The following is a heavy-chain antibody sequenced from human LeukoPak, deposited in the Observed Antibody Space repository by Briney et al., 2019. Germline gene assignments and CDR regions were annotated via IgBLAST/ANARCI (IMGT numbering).Heavy chain of an antibody. CDR2: IRSKAYGGTT. CDR1: GFTFGDYA. J-gene: IGHJ5*02. Sequence: GGSLRLSCTASGFTFGDYAMSWVRQAPGKGLEWVGFIRSKAYGGTTEYAASVKGRFTISRDDSKSIAYLQMNSLKTEDTAVYYCTRGSSSWDNWFDPWGQGTLVTVSS. D-gene: IGHD6-13*01. CDR3: TRGSSSWDNWFDP. V-gene: IGHV3-49*04.